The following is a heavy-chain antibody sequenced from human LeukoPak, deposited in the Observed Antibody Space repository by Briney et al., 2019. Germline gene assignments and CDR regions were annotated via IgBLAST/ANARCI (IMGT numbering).Heavy chain of an antibody. J-gene: IGHJ6*02. CDR2: INPNSGGT. Sequence: ASVKVSCKASEYTFTGYYMHWVRRAPGQGFEWMGWINPNSGGTNYAPKFQGRVTMTRDTSISTAYMELSGLRSDDTAVYYCARDSRVVPAATMNVWGQGTTVTVSS. D-gene: IGHD2-2*01. V-gene: IGHV1-2*02. CDR3: ARDSRVVPAATMNV. CDR1: EYTFTGYY.